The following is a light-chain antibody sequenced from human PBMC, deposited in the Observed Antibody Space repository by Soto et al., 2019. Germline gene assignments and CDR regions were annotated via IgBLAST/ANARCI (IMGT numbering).Light chain of an antibody. Sequence: QSVLTQPPSASGSPGQSVTISCTGTSSDVGGYNYVSWCQQHPGKAPKLMIYEVIKRPSGVPDRFSGSRSGNTASLTVSGLQAEDEADYYCTSYAGSNIPVFGGGTKVTVL. CDR3: TSYAGSNIPV. CDR1: SSDVGGYNY. V-gene: IGLV2-8*01. CDR2: EVI. J-gene: IGLJ2*01.